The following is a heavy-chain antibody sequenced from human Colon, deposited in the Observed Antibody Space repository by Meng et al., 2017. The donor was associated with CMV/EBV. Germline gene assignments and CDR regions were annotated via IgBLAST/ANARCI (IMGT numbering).Heavy chain of an antibody. CDR2: ISGSNGNT. D-gene: IGHD2-2*02. CDR1: GYTFNTYG. Sequence: ASVKVSCKTSGYTFNTYGVTWVRQAPGQGLEWMGWISGSNGNTNYAQKLQGRVTLTTDTSTSTAYMELSSLRSEDTAVYYCARGDIVVVPAAIHPGSDYYYYGMDVWGQGTTVTVSS. J-gene: IGHJ6*02. V-gene: IGHV1-18*01. CDR3: ARGDIVVVPAAIHPGSDYYYYGMDV.